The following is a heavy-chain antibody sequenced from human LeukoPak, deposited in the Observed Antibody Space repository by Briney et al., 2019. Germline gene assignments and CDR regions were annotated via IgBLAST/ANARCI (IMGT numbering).Heavy chain of an antibody. D-gene: IGHD3-9*01. CDR3: ARRRIRYSGWFDP. J-gene: IGHJ5*02. Sequence: SETLSLTCAVYGGSFSGYYWSWIRQPPGKGLEWIGEINHSGSTNYNPSLKSRVTISVDTSKNQFSLKLSSVTAADTAVYYCARRRIRYSGWFDPWGQGTLVTVSS. V-gene: IGHV4-34*01. CDR1: GGSFSGYY. CDR2: INHSGST.